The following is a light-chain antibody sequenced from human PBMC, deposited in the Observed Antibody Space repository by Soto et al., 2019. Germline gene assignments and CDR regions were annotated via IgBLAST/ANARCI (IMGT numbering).Light chain of an antibody. Sequence: EIVMTQSPATLSVSPGERATLSCRASQSVSSSLAWYQQKPGQAPRLLIYGASTRATGIPARFSGSGSGTDFTLTISSLQSEDFALYYCQQYNNRPWTFGQGTKLEIK. CDR1: QSVSSS. V-gene: IGKV3-15*01. CDR3: QQYNNRPWT. CDR2: GAS. J-gene: IGKJ1*01.